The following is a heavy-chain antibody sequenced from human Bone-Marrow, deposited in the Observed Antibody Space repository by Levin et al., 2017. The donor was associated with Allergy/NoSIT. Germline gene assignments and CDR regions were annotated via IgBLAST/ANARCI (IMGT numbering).Heavy chain of an antibody. CDR2: VNPDSGFT. V-gene: IGHV1-2*02. CDR1: GYTFTGYY. Sequence: GASVKVSCETSGYTFTGYYLHWVRQAPGQGLEWMGWVNPDSGFTNYAQKFEGRVTMTSDTSISTAYVDLSSLRSDDTAVYYCARGANDPITADPYYFDNWGQGTLVTVSS. CDR3: ARGANDPITADPYYFDN. J-gene: IGHJ4*02. D-gene: IGHD7-27*01.